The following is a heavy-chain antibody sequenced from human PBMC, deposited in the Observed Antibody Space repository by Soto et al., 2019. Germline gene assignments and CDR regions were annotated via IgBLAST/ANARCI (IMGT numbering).Heavy chain of an antibody. CDR1: GGSVSSGSYY. V-gene: IGHV4-61*01. CDR2: IYYSGST. J-gene: IGHJ4*02. CDR3: ATLVGARSHYFDY. Sequence: SETLSLTCTVSGGSVSSGSYYWSWIRQPPGKGLEWIGNIYYSGSTNYNPSLKSRVTISVDTSKNQFSLKLSSVTAADTAVYYCATLVGARSHYFDYWGQGTLVTVSS. D-gene: IGHD1-26*01.